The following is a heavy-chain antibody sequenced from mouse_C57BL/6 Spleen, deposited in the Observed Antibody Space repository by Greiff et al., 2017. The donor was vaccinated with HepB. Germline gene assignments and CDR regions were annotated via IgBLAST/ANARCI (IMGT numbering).Heavy chain of an antibody. CDR1: GFTFSSYG. V-gene: IGHV5-6*01. D-gene: IGHD1-1*01. CDR2: ISSGGSYT. J-gene: IGHJ3*01. CDR3: AIYYYGSSSAWFAY. Sequence: EVHLVESGGDLVKPGGSLKLSCAASGFTFSSYGMSWVRQTPDKRLEWVATISSGGSYTYYPDSVKGRFTISRDNAKNTLYLQMSSLKSEDTAMYYCAIYYYGSSSAWFAYWGQGTLVTVSA.